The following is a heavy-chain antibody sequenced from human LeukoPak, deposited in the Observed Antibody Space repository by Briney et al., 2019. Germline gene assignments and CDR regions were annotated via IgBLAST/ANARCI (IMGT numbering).Heavy chain of an antibody. CDR3: ARGLNDSWTGESY. J-gene: IGHJ4*02. CDR1: GGSISSSSYY. V-gene: IGHV4-39*07. Sequence: SETLSLTCTVSGGSISSSSYYWGWIRQPPGKGLEWIGSIYYSGSTYYNPSLKSRVTISVDASKNQFSLKLSSVTAADTAVYYCARGLNDSWTGESYWGQGTLVTVSS. CDR2: IYYSGST. D-gene: IGHD3-3*01.